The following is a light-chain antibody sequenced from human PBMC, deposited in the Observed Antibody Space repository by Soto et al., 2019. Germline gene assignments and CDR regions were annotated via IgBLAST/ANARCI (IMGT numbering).Light chain of an antibody. Sequence: DIVMTQSPDSLAVSLGERTTINCKSSQSVLSSSNNKNYLAWYQHKPGQPPKLLIFWASTRESGVPDRFSGSGSGTDFALTISSLQAEDVAVYYCQQYYNTPQTFGQGTKLEIK. CDR3: QQYYNTPQT. CDR1: QSVLSSSNNKNY. V-gene: IGKV4-1*01. J-gene: IGKJ2*01. CDR2: WAS.